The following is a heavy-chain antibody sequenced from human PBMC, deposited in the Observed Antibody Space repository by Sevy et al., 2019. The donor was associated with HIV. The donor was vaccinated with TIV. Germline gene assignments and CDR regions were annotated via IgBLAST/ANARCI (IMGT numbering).Heavy chain of an antibody. D-gene: IGHD4-17*01. J-gene: IGHJ4*02. CDR2: IYYSGST. V-gene: IGHV4-39*01. CDR1: GGSISSSSYY. CDR3: ARRSDYGGNSPYGFDY. Sequence: SETLSLTCTVSGGSISSSSYYWGWIRQPPGKGLEWIGSIYYSGSTYYNPSLKSRVTISVDTSKNQFSLKLSSVTAADTAVYYCARRSDYGGNSPYGFDYWGQGTLVTVSS.